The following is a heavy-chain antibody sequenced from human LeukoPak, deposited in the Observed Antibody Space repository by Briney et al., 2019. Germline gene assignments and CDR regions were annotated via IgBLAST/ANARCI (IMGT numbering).Heavy chain of an antibody. D-gene: IGHD3-3*01. J-gene: IGHJ4*02. CDR2: ISVSGGRT. CDR1: GFTFSSYA. V-gene: IGHV3-23*01. CDR3: ARLRQIPVFGVVTKSTSYFDY. Sequence: GGSLRLSCAASGFTFSSYAMSWVRQAPGKGLEWVSTISVSGGRTYYADSVKGRYTISRDNSKKTLCLQMSSLRAEDTAVYYLARLRQIPVFGVVTKSTSYFDYWGQGTLVTVSS.